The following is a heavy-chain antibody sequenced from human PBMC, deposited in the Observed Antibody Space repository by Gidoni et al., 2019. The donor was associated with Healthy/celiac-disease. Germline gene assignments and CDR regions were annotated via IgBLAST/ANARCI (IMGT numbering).Heavy chain of an antibody. V-gene: IGHV4-31*03. CDR1: GGSISSGGYY. Sequence: QVQLQESGPGLVKPSQTLSLTCTVSGGSISSGGYYWSWRRQHPGKGLEWIGYIYYSGSTYYNPSLKSRVTISVDTSKNQFSLKLSSVTAADTAGYYCARGRSGDYGGWFDPWGQGTLVTVSS. CDR3: ARGRSGDYGGWFDP. D-gene: IGHD4-17*01. CDR2: IYYSGST. J-gene: IGHJ5*02.